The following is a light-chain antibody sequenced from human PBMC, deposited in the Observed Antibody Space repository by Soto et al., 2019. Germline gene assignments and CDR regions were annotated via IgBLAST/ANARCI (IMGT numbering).Light chain of an antibody. CDR2: EVF. CDR1: SSDVGAYGY. Sequence: QSVLTQPASVSGSPGQSITISCTGTSSDVGAYGYVSWYQQHPGKVPKLLLYEVFDRPSGVSSRFSGSQSGNTASLTISGLQAEDEADYYCTAYTTSDTLVFGTGSKVTVL. J-gene: IGLJ1*01. CDR3: TAYTTSDTLV. V-gene: IGLV2-14*01.